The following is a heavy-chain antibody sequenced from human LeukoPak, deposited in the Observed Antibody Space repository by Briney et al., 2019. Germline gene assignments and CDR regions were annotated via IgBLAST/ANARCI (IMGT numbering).Heavy chain of an antibody. CDR2: IVPDSGGA. CDR3: STEAKYCSGGNCGKY. Sequence: ASVKVSCKTSGYTFSDYYVHWVRQVPGQGLEWMGYIVPDSGGADFDQRFQGRVTLTRNKSIRTIYMELTSLRYDDTAVYYCSTEAKYCSGGNCGKYWGQGTLVTVSS. D-gene: IGHD2-15*01. CDR1: GYTFSDYY. V-gene: IGHV1-2*02. J-gene: IGHJ4*02.